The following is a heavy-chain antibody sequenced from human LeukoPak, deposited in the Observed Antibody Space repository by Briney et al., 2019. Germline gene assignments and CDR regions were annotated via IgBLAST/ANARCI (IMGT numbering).Heavy chain of an antibody. CDR3: ASRGYSGSEGVDY. V-gene: IGHV4-30-4*08. CDR1: GGSISSGDYC. J-gene: IGHJ4*02. CDR2: IYYSGST. D-gene: IGHD1-26*01. Sequence: SETLSLTCTVSGGSISSGDYCWSWIRQPPGKGLEWIVYIYYSGSTYYNPSLKSRVTISVDTSKNQFSLKLSSVTAADTAVYYCASRGYSGSEGVDYWGQGTLVTVSS.